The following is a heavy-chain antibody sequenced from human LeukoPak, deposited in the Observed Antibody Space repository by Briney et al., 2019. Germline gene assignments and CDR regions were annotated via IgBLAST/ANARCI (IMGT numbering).Heavy chain of an antibody. CDR2: IYYSGTT. CDR1: GDSINNYY. Sequence: PSETLSLTCTVSGDSINNYYWSWIRQPPGKGLEWIGFIYYSGTTNYNPSLKSRVTISVDTSKNQYSQKLSSVTAADTAVYYCARERDSSVIDGFDIWGQGTMVTVSS. CDR3: ARERDSSVIDGFDI. D-gene: IGHD3-22*01. J-gene: IGHJ3*02. V-gene: IGHV4-59*01.